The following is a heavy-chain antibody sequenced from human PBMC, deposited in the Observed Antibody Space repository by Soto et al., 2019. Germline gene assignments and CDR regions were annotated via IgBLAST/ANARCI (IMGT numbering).Heavy chain of an antibody. CDR1: GFTFTNHG. Sequence: GGPLRLSYAAAGFTFTNHGLHRLRQAPGKVLEWVSWMSYDGSVEDYADSVECRFTISRDSSRNTVYLQLNSLRTEDTAVYYCAKTFYQRLLGEVFGSWGQGTQVTVSS. D-gene: IGHD2-2*01. CDR3: AKTFYQRLLGEVFGS. CDR2: MSYDGSVE. V-gene: IGHV3-30*18. J-gene: IGHJ4*02.